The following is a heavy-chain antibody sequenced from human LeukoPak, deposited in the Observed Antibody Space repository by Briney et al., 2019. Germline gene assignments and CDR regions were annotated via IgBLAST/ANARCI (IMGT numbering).Heavy chain of an antibody. V-gene: IGHV1-69*04. J-gene: IGHJ4*02. Sequence: SVKVSCKASGGTFSSYAISWVRQAPGQGLEWLGRIIPILGIANYAQKFQGRVTITADKSTSTAYMELSSLRSEDTAVYYCAREQEYYYDSSGYFDYWGQGTLVTVSS. CDR1: GGTFSSYA. D-gene: IGHD3-22*01. CDR3: AREQEYYYDSSGYFDY. CDR2: IIPILGIA.